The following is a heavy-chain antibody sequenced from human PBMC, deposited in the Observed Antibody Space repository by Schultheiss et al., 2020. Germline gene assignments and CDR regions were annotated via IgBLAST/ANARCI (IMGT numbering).Heavy chain of an antibody. J-gene: IGHJ4*02. CDR2: IKQDGSEK. V-gene: IGHV3-7*03. CDR1: GFTFNYYW. CDR3: ARDLEGFDY. Sequence: GGSLRLSCAASGFTFNYYWMSWVRQAPGKGLEWVANIKQDGSEKYYADSVKGRFTISRDNSKDTLYLQMNSLRAEDTAVYYCARDLEGFDYWGQGTLVTVSS.